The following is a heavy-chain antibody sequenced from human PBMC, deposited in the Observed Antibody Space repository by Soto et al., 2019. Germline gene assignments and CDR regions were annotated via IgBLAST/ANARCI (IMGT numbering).Heavy chain of an antibody. D-gene: IGHD2-15*01. CDR2: ISFDGINR. V-gene: IGHV3-30*18. CDR1: GFTFSNYA. Sequence: QVQLVESGGGGVQPGGSLRLSCAASGFTFSNYAMHWVRQAPGKGLEWVAIISFDGINRFYRDSVKGRFTISRDNSKKALYLEMSSLRAEDTAVYFCAKDLSYCSGVSSYQHDGSDTWGQGTLITVSS. J-gene: IGHJ5*02. CDR3: AKDLSYCSGVSSYQHDGSDT.